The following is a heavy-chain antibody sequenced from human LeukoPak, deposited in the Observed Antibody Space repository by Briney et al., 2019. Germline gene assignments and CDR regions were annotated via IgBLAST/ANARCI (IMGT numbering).Heavy chain of an antibody. CDR1: GFTFDTYA. Sequence: GGSLRLSCAASGFTFDTYAMHWVRQAPGEGLEWMAIIWYDGSKKVYADSVKGRFTVSRDNPKNTLDMEINILRSQDTAVYYGARGYCTGNNCRPYYYYGMDVWGQGTTVTVSS. CDR3: ARGYCTGNNCRPYYYYGMDV. D-gene: IGHD2-8*02. J-gene: IGHJ6*02. V-gene: IGHV3-33*01. CDR2: IWYDGSKK.